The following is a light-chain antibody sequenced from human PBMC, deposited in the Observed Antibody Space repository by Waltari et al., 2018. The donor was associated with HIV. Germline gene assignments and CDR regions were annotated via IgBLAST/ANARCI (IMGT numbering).Light chain of an antibody. Sequence: QSVLTQPPSVSGAPGQRVTISCTGSSSNIGAGYDVHWYQQLPGTAPKLLIYVTSNRPSGVPDRFSGSKSGTSASLAITGLQAEDEADYYCQSYDSSLSGPVVFGGGTKLTVL. J-gene: IGLJ2*01. CDR1: SSNIGAGYD. CDR2: VTS. V-gene: IGLV1-40*01. CDR3: QSYDSSLSGPVV.